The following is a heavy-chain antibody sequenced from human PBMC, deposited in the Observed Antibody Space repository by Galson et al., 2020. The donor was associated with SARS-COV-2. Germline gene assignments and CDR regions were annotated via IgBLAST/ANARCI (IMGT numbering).Heavy chain of an antibody. CDR1: GFTFSNYA. CDR2: ISTGGATT. V-gene: IGHV3-23*01. CDR3: AKFPGGSSYAAYQFDY. Sequence: PGGSLRLSCAASGFTFSNYAMSWVRQAPGKGLEWVSSISTGGATTYYADSVKGRFAISRSNPRNTLYLQINSLRAEDTAIYYCAKFPGGSSYAAYQFDYWGQGALVTVSS. J-gene: IGHJ4*02. D-gene: IGHD5-18*01.